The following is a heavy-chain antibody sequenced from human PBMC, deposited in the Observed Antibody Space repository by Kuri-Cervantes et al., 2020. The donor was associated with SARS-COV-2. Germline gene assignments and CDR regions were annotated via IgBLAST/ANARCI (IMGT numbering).Heavy chain of an antibody. D-gene: IGHD6-19*01. J-gene: IGHJ6*02. CDR3: AKCLAGQWLVPGYYYGMDV. CDR2: VSYDGSYK. V-gene: IGHV3-30*18. CDR1: EFTFSSYV. Sequence: GGSLRLSCAASEFTFSSYVMTWVRQAPGKGLEWVALVSYDGSYKYYAGSVRGRFTISRDNSNKTVYLQMNSLRTEDTAVYYCAKCLAGQWLVPGYYYGMDVWGQGTTVTVSS.